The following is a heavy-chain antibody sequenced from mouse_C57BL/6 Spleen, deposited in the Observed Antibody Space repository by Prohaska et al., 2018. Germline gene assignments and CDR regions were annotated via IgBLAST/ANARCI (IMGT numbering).Heavy chain of an antibody. Sequence: HGKSLEWIGYINPNNGGTSYNQKFKGKATLTVNKSSSTAYMELRSLTSEDSAVYYCARAGGTRYYFDYWGQGTTLTVSS. J-gene: IGHJ2*01. CDR3: ARAGGTRYYFDY. D-gene: IGHD2-14*01. V-gene: IGHV1-22*01. CDR2: INPNNGGT.